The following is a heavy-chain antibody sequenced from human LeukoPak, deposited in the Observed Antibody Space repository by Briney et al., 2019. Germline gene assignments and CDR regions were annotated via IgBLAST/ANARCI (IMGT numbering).Heavy chain of an antibody. J-gene: IGHJ4*02. CDR3: AREGSSSWSFDY. D-gene: IGHD6-13*01. Sequence: GGSLRLSCAASGFTVSSNYMSWVRQALGKGLEWVSVIYSGGSTYYADSVKGRFTISRDNSKNTLYLQMNSLRAEDTAVYYCAREGSSSWSFDYWGQGTLVTVSS. CDR2: IYSGGST. CDR1: GFTVSSNY. V-gene: IGHV3-53*01.